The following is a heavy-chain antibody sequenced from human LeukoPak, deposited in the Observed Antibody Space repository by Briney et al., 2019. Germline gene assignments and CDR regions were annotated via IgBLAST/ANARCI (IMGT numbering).Heavy chain of an antibody. D-gene: IGHD1-7*01. CDR3: ARMNYISSGWGAPFDY. CDR2: INWNGGST. CDR1: GFTFDDYG. J-gene: IGHJ4*02. V-gene: IGHV3-20*04. Sequence: TGGSLRLSCVASGFTFDDYGMIWVRHAPGKGLEWVSGINWNGGSTGYADFVKGRFTISRDDAKNSLYLQMNSLRAEDTAVYYCARMNYISSGWGAPFDYWGQGTLVTVSS.